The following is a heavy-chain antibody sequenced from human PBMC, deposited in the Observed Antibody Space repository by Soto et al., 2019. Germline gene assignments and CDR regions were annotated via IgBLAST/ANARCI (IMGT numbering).Heavy chain of an antibody. J-gene: IGHJ4*02. V-gene: IGHV4-30-4*08. CDR2: IYSSGTT. Sequence: NPSETLALACTACGGSVWYSYWGWIRQSPGKGLEWIGYIYSSGTTYYNPSLKSRIAMSLDTSKNQFSLNLESVTAADTALYYCARGHRFGESKNDFWRPGTLVTVSS. D-gene: IGHD3-10*01. CDR3: ARGHRFGESKNDF. CDR1: GGSVWYSY.